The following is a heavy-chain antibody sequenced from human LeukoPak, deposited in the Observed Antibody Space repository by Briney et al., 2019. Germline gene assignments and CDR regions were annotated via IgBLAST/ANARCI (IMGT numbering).Heavy chain of an antibody. CDR1: GFTFSGYE. Sequence: GGSLRLSCAASGFTFSGYEMNWVRQAPGKGLEWVSYISSSGSTIYYADSMKGRFTISRDNAKNSLYLQMNSLRAEDTAVYYCAELGITMIGGVWGKGTTVTIS. D-gene: IGHD3-10*02. J-gene: IGHJ6*03. CDR2: ISSSGSTI. CDR3: AELGITMIGGV. V-gene: IGHV3-48*03.